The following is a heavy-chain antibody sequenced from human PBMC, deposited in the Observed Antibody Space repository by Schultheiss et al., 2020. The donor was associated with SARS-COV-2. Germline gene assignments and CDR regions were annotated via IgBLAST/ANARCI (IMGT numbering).Heavy chain of an antibody. CDR1: GFTFSSYG. Sequence: GGSLRLSCAASGFTFSSYGMHWVRQAPGKGLEWVAVIWYDGSNKYYADSVKGRFTISRDNSKNTLYLQMNSLRAEDTAVYYCAKGGETEYYYDSSGYYWENYFDYWGQGTLVTVSS. CDR2: IWYDGSNK. V-gene: IGHV3-33*06. D-gene: IGHD3-22*01. J-gene: IGHJ4*02. CDR3: AKGGETEYYYDSSGYYWENYFDY.